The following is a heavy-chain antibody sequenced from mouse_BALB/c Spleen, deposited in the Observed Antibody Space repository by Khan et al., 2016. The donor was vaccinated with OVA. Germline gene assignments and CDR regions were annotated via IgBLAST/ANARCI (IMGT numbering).Heavy chain of an antibody. CDR3: AKNRKYYFDY. CDR1: VFSLTNYG. D-gene: IGHD2-10*02. Sequence: QVQLKESGPGLVQPSQSLSITCTASVFSLTNYGVHWVRQSPGKGLEWLGVIWRGGITDYNETFISRLSTSKDISTCQVFFIMISLQANDTAICYSAKNRKYYFDYWGQGTSVTVSS. J-gene: IGHJ2*02. V-gene: IGHV2-2*02. CDR2: IWRGGIT.